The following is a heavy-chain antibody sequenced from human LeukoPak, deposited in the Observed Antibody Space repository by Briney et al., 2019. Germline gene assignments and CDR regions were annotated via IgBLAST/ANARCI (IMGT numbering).Heavy chain of an antibody. J-gene: IGHJ4*02. V-gene: IGHV1-2*02. D-gene: IGHD6-13*01. Sequence: ASVKVSCKASGYTFTGYYMHWVRQAPGQGLEWMGWINPNSGGTNYAQKFQGRVTMTRDTSISTAYMELSRLRSDDTAVYYCAREYSSSWYGMRRYWGQGTLVTVSS. CDR2: INPNSGGT. CDR1: GYTFTGYY. CDR3: AREYSSSWYGMRRY.